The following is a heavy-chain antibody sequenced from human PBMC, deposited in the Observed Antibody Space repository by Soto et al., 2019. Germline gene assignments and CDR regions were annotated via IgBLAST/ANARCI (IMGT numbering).Heavy chain of an antibody. Sequence: GGSLRLSCTASGVTFSSYGIHWVRQAPGKGLEWVAVISYDGRNKYYADSVKGRFTISRDNSKNTLYLEMNSLRAEDTAVYYCAGNYYYSSGYYFDWFDPCGQGTLVSVSS. D-gene: IGHD3-22*01. V-gene: IGHV3-30*03. J-gene: IGHJ5*02. CDR2: ISYDGRNK. CDR3: AGNYYYSSGYYFDWFDP. CDR1: GVTFSSYG.